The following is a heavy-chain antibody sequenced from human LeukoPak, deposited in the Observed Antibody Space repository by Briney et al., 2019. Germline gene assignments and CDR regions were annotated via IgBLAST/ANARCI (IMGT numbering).Heavy chain of an antibody. CDR2: IYPSGST. CDR3: ARGVVMGLAAAGTFDY. CDR1: GGSISSNY. V-gene: IGHV4-4*07. D-gene: IGHD6-13*01. J-gene: IGHJ4*02. Sequence: SETLSLTCSVSGGSISSNYWSWIRQPAGKGLEWIGRIYPSGSTHYNPSLKSRVTMSVDTSKNQFSLRLSSVTAADTAVYYCARGVVMGLAAAGTFDYWGQGTLVTVSS.